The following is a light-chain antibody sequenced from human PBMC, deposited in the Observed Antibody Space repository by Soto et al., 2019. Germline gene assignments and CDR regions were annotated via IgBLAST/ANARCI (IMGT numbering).Light chain of an antibody. Sequence: ERVRAQVPGALSLSPGERDTLSFRASQTIYSNVAWYQQRPGQPPRLLIYRASSRATGIPARFSGSGSGTEFTLTINSLQSEDFAVYYCQQYQNLWTFGQVTMADIK. CDR2: RAS. CDR1: QTIYSN. CDR3: QQYQNLWT. J-gene: IGKJ1*01. V-gene: IGKV3-15*01.